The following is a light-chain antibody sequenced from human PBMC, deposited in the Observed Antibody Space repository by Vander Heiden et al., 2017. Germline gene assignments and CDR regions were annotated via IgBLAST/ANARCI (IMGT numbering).Light chain of an antibody. CDR3: NSYTTSNTYV. V-gene: IGLV2-18*02. CDR1: SSDVGSSNR. CDR2: EVN. J-gene: IGLJ1*01. Sequence: SALSHPPPVPVSPGPSVTISCTGTSSDVGSSNRVCWYQQPPGTAPKVIIYEVNNRPSGVPDRFSGSQSGNTASLTISGLQAEDEADYYCNSYTTSNTYVFGTGTKVTVL.